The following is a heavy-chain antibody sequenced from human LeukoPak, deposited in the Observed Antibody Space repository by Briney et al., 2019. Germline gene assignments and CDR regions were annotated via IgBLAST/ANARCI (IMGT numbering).Heavy chain of an antibody. Sequence: SVKVSCKASGGSFSSYVITWVRQAPGQGLEWMGRIIPVLGVSNFAQKFQGRVTITAGKSTNTAHMELSRLESGDTAVYYCTREGVYAPDPSSYHRDAFDIWGQGTEVIVSS. V-gene: IGHV1-69*04. J-gene: IGHJ3*02. CDR2: IIPVLGVS. CDR3: TREGVYAPDPSSYHRDAFDI. CDR1: GGSFSSYV. D-gene: IGHD3-16*02.